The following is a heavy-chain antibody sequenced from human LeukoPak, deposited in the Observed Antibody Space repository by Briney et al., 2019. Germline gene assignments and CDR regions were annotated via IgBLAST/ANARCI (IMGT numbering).Heavy chain of an antibody. J-gene: IGHJ4*02. V-gene: IGHV1-18*01. CDR3: AREGPFRASFDY. CDR1: GYTFTRYG. CDR2: ISPYIGNT. Sequence: ASVKVSCKASGYTFTRYGISRVRQAPGQGLEWVGWISPYIGNTKYLQKPQGRVTMTTDTSTSTAYMELRSLRSDDTAVYYCAREGPFRASFDYWGQGTLVTVSS.